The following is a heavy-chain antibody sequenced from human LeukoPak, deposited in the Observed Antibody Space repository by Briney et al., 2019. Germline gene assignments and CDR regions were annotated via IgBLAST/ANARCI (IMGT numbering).Heavy chain of an antibody. D-gene: IGHD6-19*01. Sequence: GGSLRLSCAASGFTFSSYEMNWVRQAPGKGLEWVSYISSSGSTIYYADSVKGRFTISRDNAKNPLYLQMNSLRAEDTAVYYCARASSGRGYYYYMDVWGKGTTVTVSS. J-gene: IGHJ6*03. CDR3: ARASSGRGYYYYMDV. V-gene: IGHV3-48*03. CDR2: ISSSGSTI. CDR1: GFTFSSYE.